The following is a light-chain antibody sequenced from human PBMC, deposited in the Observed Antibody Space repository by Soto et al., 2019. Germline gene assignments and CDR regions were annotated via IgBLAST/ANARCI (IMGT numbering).Light chain of an antibody. CDR2: AAS. CDR1: QGISSY. CDR3: QQYYSYPLT. V-gene: IGKV1-8*01. Sequence: IRMTQSPSSFSASTGDRVTITCRASQGISSYLAWYQQKPGKAPKLLIYAASTLQSGVPSRFSGSGSGTDFTLTISCLQSEDFSFYYCQQYYSYPLTFGGGTKVDIK. J-gene: IGKJ4*01.